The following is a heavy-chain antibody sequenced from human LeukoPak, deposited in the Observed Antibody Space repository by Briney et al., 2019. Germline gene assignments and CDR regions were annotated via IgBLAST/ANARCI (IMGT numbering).Heavy chain of an antibody. Sequence: SETLSLTCTVSGGSISSYYWSWIRQPPGKGLEWIGEINHSGSTNYNPSLKSRVTISVDTSKNQFSLKLSSVTAADTAVYYCARGRYSSGWVYWGQGTLVTVSS. V-gene: IGHV4-34*01. CDR2: INHSGST. J-gene: IGHJ4*02. CDR3: ARGRYSSGWVY. CDR1: GGSISSYY. D-gene: IGHD6-19*01.